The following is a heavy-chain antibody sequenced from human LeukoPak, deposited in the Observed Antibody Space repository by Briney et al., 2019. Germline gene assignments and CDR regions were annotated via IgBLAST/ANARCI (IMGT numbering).Heavy chain of an antibody. V-gene: IGHV4-59*01. D-gene: IGHD3-3*01. J-gene: IGHJ5*02. CDR3: ARQVLRFLEWSVPTANWFDP. Sequence: SETLSLTCTVSGGSINGYYWTWIRQSPDKGLEWIGYIYHSGTTYYNPSLKSRVTIFLDTSKNQFSLRLTSVTAADTAVYYCARQVLRFLEWSVPTANWFDPWGQGTLVTVSS. CDR1: GGSINGYY. CDR2: IYHSGTT.